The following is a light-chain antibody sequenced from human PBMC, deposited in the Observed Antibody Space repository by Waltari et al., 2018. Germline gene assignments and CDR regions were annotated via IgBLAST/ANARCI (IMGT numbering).Light chain of an antibody. Sequence: EIVLTQSPATLSLSPGARATLSCRASQSVRSNLAWYQRKPGQAPLPLTHDASNRATGIPSRFSGSGSGTDFTLTISSLEPEDFAVYYCQQRSNWPPMYTFGQGTKLEIK. V-gene: IGKV3-11*01. CDR3: QQRSNWPPMYT. CDR1: QSVRSN. CDR2: DAS. J-gene: IGKJ2*01.